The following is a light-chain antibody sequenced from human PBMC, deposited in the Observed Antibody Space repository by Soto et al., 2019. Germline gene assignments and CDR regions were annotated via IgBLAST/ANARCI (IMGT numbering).Light chain of an antibody. Sequence: ALQMTQSPPSLSASVGDRVIITCRASQDIRVDVGWLQQRPGHAPNLLIYAASTLHTGVPSTFTGSASGTHFALSINDLQPEDVATYLCLQDYDFPYTFGQGTKREI. J-gene: IGKJ2*01. CDR3: LQDYDFPYT. V-gene: IGKV1-6*01. CDR2: AAS. CDR1: QDIRVD.